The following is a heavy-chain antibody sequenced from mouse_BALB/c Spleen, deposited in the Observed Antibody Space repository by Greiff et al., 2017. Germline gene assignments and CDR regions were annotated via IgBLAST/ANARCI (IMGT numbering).Heavy chain of an antibody. V-gene: IGHV5-12-1*01. D-gene: IGHD2-1*01. Sequence: DVKPVESGGGLVKPGGSLKLSCAASGFAFSRYDLSWVRQTPEKRLEWVAYISSGGGSTYYPDTVKGRFPISRDNAKNTLYLQMSSLKSEDTAMYYCARHRGAGNSLAYRGQGALVNVSA. J-gene: IGHJ3*01. CDR3: ARHRGAGNSLAY. CDR2: ISSGGGST. CDR1: GFAFSRYD.